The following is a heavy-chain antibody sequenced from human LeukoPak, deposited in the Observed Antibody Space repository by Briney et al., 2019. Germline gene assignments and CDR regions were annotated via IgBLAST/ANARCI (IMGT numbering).Heavy chain of an antibody. V-gene: IGHV2-5*01. J-gene: IGHJ4*02. CDR1: GFSLSTSGVG. CDR2: IYWNDDK. Sequence: SGPTLVNPTQTLTLTCTFSGFSLSTSGVGVGWIRQPPGKALEWLALIYWNDDKRYSPSLKSRLTITKDTSKNQVVLPMTNMDPVDTATYYCAHRYARYDYYDSSGVYYFDYWGQGTLVTVSS. D-gene: IGHD3-22*01. CDR3: AHRYARYDYYDSSGVYYFDY.